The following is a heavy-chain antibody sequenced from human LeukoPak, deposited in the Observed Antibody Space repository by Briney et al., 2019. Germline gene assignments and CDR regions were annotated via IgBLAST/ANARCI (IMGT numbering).Heavy chain of an antibody. CDR3: ARLEEQQLDFPPMVPIDY. J-gene: IGHJ4*02. V-gene: IGHV4-34*01. CDR1: GGSFSGYY. Sequence: SETLSLTCAVYGGSFSGYYWSWIRQPPGKGLEWIGEINHSGSTNYNPSLKSRVTISVDTSKNQFSLKLSSVTAADTAVYYCARLEEQQLDFPPMVPIDYWGQGTLVTVSS. CDR2: INHSGST. D-gene: IGHD6-13*01.